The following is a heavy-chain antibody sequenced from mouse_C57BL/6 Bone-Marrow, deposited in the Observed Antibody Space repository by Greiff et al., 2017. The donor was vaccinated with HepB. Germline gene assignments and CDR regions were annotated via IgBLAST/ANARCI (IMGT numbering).Heavy chain of an antibody. CDR3: AIDGSNYDY. V-gene: IGHV1-50*01. D-gene: IGHD2-5*01. CDR1: GYTFTSYW. Sequence: QVQLQQPGAELVKPGASVKLSCKASGYTFTSYWMQWVKQRPGQGLEWIGEIDPSDSYTNYNQKFKGKATLTVDTSSSTAYMQLSSLTSEDSAVYYCAIDGSNYDYWGQGTTLTVSS. J-gene: IGHJ2*01. CDR2: IDPSDSYT.